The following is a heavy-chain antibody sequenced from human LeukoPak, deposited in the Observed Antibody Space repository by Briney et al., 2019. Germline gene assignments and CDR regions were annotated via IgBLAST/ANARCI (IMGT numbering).Heavy chain of an antibody. V-gene: IGHV1-2*02. CDR2: INPNSGGT. Sequence: ASVKVSCKASGYTFTGYYMHWVRQAPGQGLEWMGWINPNSGGTNYAQKFQGRVTMTRDTSISTAYMELSSLRSEDTAVYYCARGRTLISSFDYWGQGTLVTVSS. CDR1: GYTFTGYY. J-gene: IGHJ4*02. D-gene: IGHD3-10*01. CDR3: ARGRTLISSFDY.